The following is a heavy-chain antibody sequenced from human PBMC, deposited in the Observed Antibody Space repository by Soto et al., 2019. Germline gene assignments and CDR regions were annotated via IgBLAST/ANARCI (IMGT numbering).Heavy chain of an antibody. Sequence: RASLPLSCAASGFKFSSYAMSWVRQAPGKGLEWVSAISCSGGSTYYADSVKGRFTISRDNSKNTLYLQMNSLRADYTSVYYCVKRPSPSIFAYLVQGTSVIGS. V-gene: IGHV3-23*01. CDR3: VKRPSPSIFAY. J-gene: IGHJ4*02. CDR2: ISCSGGST. CDR1: GFKFSSYA.